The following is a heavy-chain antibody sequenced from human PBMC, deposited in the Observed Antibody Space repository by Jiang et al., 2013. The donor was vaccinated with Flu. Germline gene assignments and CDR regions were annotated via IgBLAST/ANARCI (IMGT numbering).Heavy chain of an antibody. CDR2: IWSDGSNK. D-gene: IGHD5-12*01. CDR1: GFTFSNYA. CDR3: ARDGGGYRVYNFDY. J-gene: IGHJ4*02. V-gene: IGHV3-33*08. Sequence: VQLVESGGGVVQPGRSLRLSCAASGFTFSNYAMHWVRQAPGKGLEWVAIIWSDGSNKYYADSVKGRFTISRDNSKNTLYLQMNSLRAEDTAVYYCARDGGGYRVYNFDYWGQGILVTVSS.